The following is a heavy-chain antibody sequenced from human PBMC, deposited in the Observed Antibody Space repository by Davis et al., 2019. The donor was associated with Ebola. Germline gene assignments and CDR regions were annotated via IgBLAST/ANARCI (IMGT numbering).Heavy chain of an antibody. V-gene: IGHV1-3*01. CDR2: INAGNGNT. J-gene: IGHJ4*02. CDR3: AVGGMLATIADY. D-gene: IGHD5-12*01. Sequence: ASVKVSCKSSGYTFTNYAMHWVRQAPGQRLEWMGWINAGNGNTKYSQKFQGRVTITRDTSASTAYMDLSSLRSEDTAVYYCAVGGMLATIADYWGQGTLVTVSS. CDR1: GYTFTNYA.